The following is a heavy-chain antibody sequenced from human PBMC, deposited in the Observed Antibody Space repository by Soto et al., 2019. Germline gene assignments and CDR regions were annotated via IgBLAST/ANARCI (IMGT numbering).Heavy chain of an antibody. V-gene: IGHV3-23*01. CDR1: GFTFSSYS. J-gene: IGHJ4*02. CDR3: AKDLGELLFDYFDY. CDR2: ISGSTGNT. Sequence: EVQLLESGGGLIQPGGSLRLSCAASGFTFSSYSMNWVRQAPGKGLKWVSTISGSTGNTYYADSVKGRFTISRDNSKNTLYLQMNSLRAEDTAVYYCAKDLGELLFDYFDYWGQGTLVTVSS. D-gene: IGHD3-10*01.